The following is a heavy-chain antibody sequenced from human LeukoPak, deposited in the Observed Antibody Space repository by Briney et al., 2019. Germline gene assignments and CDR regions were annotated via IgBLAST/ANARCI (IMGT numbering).Heavy chain of an antibody. J-gene: IGHJ5*02. D-gene: IGHD2-2*01. CDR2: INPSADIT. Sequence: ASVKVPCKASGYTFTDYCVHWLRQAPGQGLEWMGIINPSADITKYAQSFQGRVTMTRDMSTTTVYMELSSLRSEDTAVYFCARAGGPCTSAACYNNWFDPWGQGTLVTVSS. V-gene: IGHV1-46*01. CDR1: GYTFTDYC. CDR3: ARAGGPCTSAACYNNWFDP.